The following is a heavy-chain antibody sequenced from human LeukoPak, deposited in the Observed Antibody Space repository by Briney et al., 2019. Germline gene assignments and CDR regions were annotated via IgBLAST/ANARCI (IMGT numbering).Heavy chain of an antibody. CDR1: GFTFSSYA. CDR2: ISYDGSNK. V-gene: IGHV3-30-3*01. D-gene: IGHD3-22*01. Sequence: GRSLRLSCAASGFTFSSYAMHWVRQAPGKGLEWVAVISYDGSNKYYADSVKGRFTISRDNSKNTLYLQMNSLRAEDTAVYYCARDLSVVVVFDYWGQGTLVTISS. CDR3: ARDLSVVVVFDY. J-gene: IGHJ4*02.